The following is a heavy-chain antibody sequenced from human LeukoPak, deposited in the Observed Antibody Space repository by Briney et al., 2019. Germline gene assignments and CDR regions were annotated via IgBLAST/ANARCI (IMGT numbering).Heavy chain of an antibody. V-gene: IGHV4-34*01. Sequence: NTSETLSLTCAVYGGSFSGYYWSWIRQPPGKGLEWIGEIHHSGSTNHNPSLKSRVTISADTSKNQFSLKLSSVTAADTAMYYCVRGRGRAATEDFWGQGTLVTVSS. CDR1: GGSFSGYY. D-gene: IGHD6-13*01. CDR3: VRGRGRAATEDF. CDR2: IHHSGST. J-gene: IGHJ4*02.